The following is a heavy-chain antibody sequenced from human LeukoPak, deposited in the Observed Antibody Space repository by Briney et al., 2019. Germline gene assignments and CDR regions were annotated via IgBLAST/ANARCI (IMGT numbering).Heavy chain of an antibody. D-gene: IGHD6-13*01. V-gene: IGHV3-48*01. CDR1: GFTGFTFSSYS. J-gene: IGHJ4*02. Sequence: GGSLRLSCAASGFTGFTFSSYSMNWARQAPGKGLEWVAYIRSDSTITYYADSVKGRFTISRDNARDLLYLQMNSLRAEDTAVYHCARLRSGSWDWDFWGQGTLVTVSS. CDR3: ARLRSGSWDWDF. CDR2: IRSDSTIT.